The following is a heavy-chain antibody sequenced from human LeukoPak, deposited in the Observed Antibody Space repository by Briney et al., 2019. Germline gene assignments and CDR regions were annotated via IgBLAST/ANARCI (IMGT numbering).Heavy chain of an antibody. CDR3: ARSPGYCSSTSCYVDYYGMDV. Sequence: PSETLSLTCTVSGGSISSSSYYWSWIRQPAGKGLEWIGRIYTSGSTNYNPSLKSRVTMSVDTSKNQFSLKLSSVTAADTAVYYCARSPGYCSSTSCYVDYYGMDVWAKGPRSPSP. CDR1: GGSISSSSYY. CDR2: IYTSGST. J-gene: IGHJ6*02. D-gene: IGHD2-2*01. V-gene: IGHV4-61*02.